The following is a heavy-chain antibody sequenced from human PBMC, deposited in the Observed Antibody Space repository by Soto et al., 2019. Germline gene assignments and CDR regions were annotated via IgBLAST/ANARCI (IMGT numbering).Heavy chain of an antibody. CDR3: AKEGEHSSGWANFDY. V-gene: IGHV3-23*01. J-gene: IGHJ4*02. Sequence: GSLRLSCAASGFTFSRYSMNWVRQAPGKGLEWVSAISGSGGSTYYADSVKGRFTISRDNSKNTLYLQMNSLRAEDTAVYYCAKEGEHSSGWANFDYWGQGTLVTVSS. D-gene: IGHD6-19*01. CDR1: GFTFSRYS. CDR2: ISGSGGST.